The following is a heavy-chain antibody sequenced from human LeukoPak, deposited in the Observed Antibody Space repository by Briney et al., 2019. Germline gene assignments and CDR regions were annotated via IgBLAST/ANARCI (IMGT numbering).Heavy chain of an antibody. D-gene: IGHD1-1*01. Sequence: SETLSLTCAVYGGSFSGYYWSWIRQPPGKGLEWIGEINHSGSTNYNPSLKSRVTISVNRSKNQFSLKLGSVTAADTAVYYCASLNWNDDHWYFDYWGQGTLVTVSS. CDR2: INHSGST. J-gene: IGHJ4*02. CDR3: ASLNWNDDHWYFDY. V-gene: IGHV4-34*01. CDR1: GGSFSGYY.